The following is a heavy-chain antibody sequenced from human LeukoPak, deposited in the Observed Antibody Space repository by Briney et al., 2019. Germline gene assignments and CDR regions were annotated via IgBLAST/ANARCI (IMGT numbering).Heavy chain of an antibody. D-gene: IGHD2-2*01. J-gene: IGHJ4*02. CDR3: ARDCCSSTSCLFDY. Sequence: ASVKVSCKTSGYTFTGYHMHWVRQAPGQGLEWMGRINPNSGDTNYAQKFQGRVTMTRDTSISTAYMELSRLTSDDTAMYYCARDCCSSTSCLFDYWGQGTLVTVSS. V-gene: IGHV1-2*06. CDR1: GYTFTGYH. CDR2: INPNSGDT.